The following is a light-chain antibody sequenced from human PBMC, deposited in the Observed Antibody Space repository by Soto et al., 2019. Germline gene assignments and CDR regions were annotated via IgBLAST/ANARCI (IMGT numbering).Light chain of an antibody. V-gene: IGLV2-8*01. CDR2: GVS. CDR3: SSYAGSSNV. Sequence: QSALTQPPSASGSPGQSVTISCTGTSSDVGGYNFVSWYQQHPGKAPKLMIYGVSKRPSGVPDRFSGSKSGNTASLTVSGLQAEDEADYYCSSYAGSSNVFGTGTKLTVL. J-gene: IGLJ1*01. CDR1: SSDVGGYNF.